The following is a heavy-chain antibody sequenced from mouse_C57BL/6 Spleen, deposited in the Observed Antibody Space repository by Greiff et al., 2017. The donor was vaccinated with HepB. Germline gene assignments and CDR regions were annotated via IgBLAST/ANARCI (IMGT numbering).Heavy chain of an antibody. CDR2: INPGSGGT. J-gene: IGHJ2*01. Sequence: SGAELVRPGTSVKVSCKASGYAFTNYLIEWVKQRPGQGLEWIGVINPGSGGTNYNEKFKGKATLTADKSSSTAYMQLSSLTSEDSAVYFCARAHDGYDYFDYWGQGTTLTVSS. V-gene: IGHV1-54*01. CDR3: ARAHDGYDYFDY. D-gene: IGHD2-3*01. CDR1: GYAFTNYL.